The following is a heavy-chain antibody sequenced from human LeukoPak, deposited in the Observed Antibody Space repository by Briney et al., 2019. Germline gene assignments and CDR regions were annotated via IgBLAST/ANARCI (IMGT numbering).Heavy chain of an antibody. Sequence: GESLKISCKGSGYSFTSYWIGWVRQMPGKGLEWMGIIYPGDSDTRYSPSFQGQVTISVDKSISTAYLQWSSLKATDTAMYYCARRGYCSSTSCYAIDYWGQGTLVTVSS. CDR2: IYPGDSDT. CDR1: GYSFTSYW. CDR3: ARRGYCSSTSCYAIDY. V-gene: IGHV5-51*01. D-gene: IGHD2-2*01. J-gene: IGHJ4*02.